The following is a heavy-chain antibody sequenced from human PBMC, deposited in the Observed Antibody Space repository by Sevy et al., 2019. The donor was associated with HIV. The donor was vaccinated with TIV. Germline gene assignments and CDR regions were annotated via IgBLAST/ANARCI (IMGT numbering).Heavy chain of an antibody. J-gene: IGHJ4*02. CDR1: GFTFSSYW. D-gene: IGHD3-22*01. CDR2: INSDGSST. CDR3: ARPRVRYYDSSGYYYHY. V-gene: IGHV3-74*01. Sequence: GGSLRLSCAASGFTFSSYWMHWVRQAPGKGLVWVSRINSDGSSTSYANSVKGRFTISRDNAKNTLYLQMNSLRAEDTAVYYCARPRVRYYDSSGYYYHYWGQGTLVTVSS.